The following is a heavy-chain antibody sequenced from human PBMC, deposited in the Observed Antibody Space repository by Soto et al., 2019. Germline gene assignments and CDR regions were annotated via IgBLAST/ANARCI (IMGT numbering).Heavy chain of an antibody. J-gene: IGHJ4*02. V-gene: IGHV3-30*18. CDR3: AKDREYYEDFDS. CDR1: GFTFRNFG. Sequence: QVQLVESGGGVVQPGRSLRLSCVASGFTFRNFGMHWIRQAPGKGLEWLTSISHDGGEKYYSDSVKGRFTISRDNSKNTLYLQMNSLRAEDTATYFCAKDREYYEDFDSWGQGTLVIVSS. D-gene: IGHD3-16*01. CDR2: ISHDGGEK.